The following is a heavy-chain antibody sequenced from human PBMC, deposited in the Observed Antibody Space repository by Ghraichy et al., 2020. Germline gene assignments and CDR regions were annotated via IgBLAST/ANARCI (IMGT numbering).Heavy chain of an antibody. Sequence: SETLSLTCAVYGGSFSGYYWSWIRQPPGKGLEWIGEINHSGSTNYNPSLKSRVTISVDTSKNQFSLKLSSVTAADTAVYYCARATEFYDSSGSIDYWGQGTLVTVSS. CDR1: GGSFSGYY. V-gene: IGHV4-34*01. J-gene: IGHJ4*02. CDR2: INHSGST. CDR3: ARATEFYDSSGSIDY. D-gene: IGHD3-22*01.